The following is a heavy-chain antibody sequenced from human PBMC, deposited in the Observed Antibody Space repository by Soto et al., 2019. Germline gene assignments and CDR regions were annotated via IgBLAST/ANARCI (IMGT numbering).Heavy chain of an antibody. CDR2: LSYDGNHD. Sequence: GESLKISCTASGFTFNKFGMHWVRQTPGKGLEWVASLSYDGNHDFYADSVTGRLIISRDNSKNTLYLQVNTLTVDDTAVYYCVKERADFVTVPHATSGMDVWGPGTTVTVSS. CDR1: GFTFNKFG. J-gene: IGHJ6*02. CDR3: VKERADFVTVPHATSGMDV. D-gene: IGHD2-15*01. V-gene: IGHV3-30*18.